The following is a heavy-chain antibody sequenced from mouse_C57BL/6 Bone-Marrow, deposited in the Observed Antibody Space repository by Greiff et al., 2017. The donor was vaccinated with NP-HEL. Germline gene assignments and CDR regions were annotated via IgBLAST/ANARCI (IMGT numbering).Heavy chain of an antibody. Sequence: EVQLVESGGGLVKPGGSLKLSCAASGFTFSDYGMHWVRQAPEKGLEWVAYISSGSSTIYYADTVKGRFTISRDNAKNTLFLQMTSLRSEDTAMYYCARHTTVVASSDAMDYWGQGTSVTVSS. CDR1: GFTFSDYG. V-gene: IGHV5-17*01. CDR3: ARHTTVVASSDAMDY. D-gene: IGHD1-1*01. J-gene: IGHJ4*01. CDR2: ISSGSSTI.